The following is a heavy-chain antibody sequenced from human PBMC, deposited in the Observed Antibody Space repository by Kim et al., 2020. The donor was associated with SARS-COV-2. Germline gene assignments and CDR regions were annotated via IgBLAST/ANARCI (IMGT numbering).Heavy chain of an antibody. V-gene: IGHV1-18*01. CDR1: GYTFTSYG. J-gene: IGHJ6*02. CDR2: ISAYNGNT. Sequence: ASVKVSCKASGYTFTSYGISWVRQAPGQGLEWMGWISAYNGNTNYAQKLQGRVTMTTDTSTSTAYMELRSLRSDDTAVYYCARMALYCSGGSCYRRMDVWGQGTTVTVSS. D-gene: IGHD2-15*01. CDR3: ARMALYCSGGSCYRRMDV.